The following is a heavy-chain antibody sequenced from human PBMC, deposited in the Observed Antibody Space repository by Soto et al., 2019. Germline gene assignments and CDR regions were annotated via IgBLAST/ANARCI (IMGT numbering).Heavy chain of an antibody. CDR1: GFTFTSSA. J-gene: IGHJ4*02. D-gene: IGHD3-16*01. V-gene: IGHV1-58*01. CDR2: IVVGSGNT. Sequence: GASVKVSCKASGFTFTSSAVQWVRQARGQRLEWIGWIVVGSGNTNYAQKFQERVTITRDMSTSTAYMELSSLRSEDTAVYYCAASPRGDDYVPFDYWGQGTLVTVSS. CDR3: AASPRGDDYVPFDY.